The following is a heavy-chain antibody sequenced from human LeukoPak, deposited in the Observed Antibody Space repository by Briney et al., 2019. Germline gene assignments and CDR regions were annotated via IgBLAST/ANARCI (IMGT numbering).Heavy chain of an antibody. J-gene: IGHJ4*02. Sequence: GGSLRLSCAASGFTVSSNYMSWVRQAPGKGLEWASVIYSGGSTYYADSVKGRFTISRDNSKNTLYLQMNSLRAEDTAVYYCASSETVVAIDYWGQGTLVTVSS. CDR1: GFTVSSNY. CDR3: ASSETVVAIDY. V-gene: IGHV3-53*01. CDR2: IYSGGST. D-gene: IGHD2-15*01.